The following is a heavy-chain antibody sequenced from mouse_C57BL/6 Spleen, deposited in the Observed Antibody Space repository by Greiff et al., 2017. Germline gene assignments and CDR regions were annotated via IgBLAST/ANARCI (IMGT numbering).Heavy chain of an antibody. J-gene: IGHJ3*01. Sequence: VQLQQSGAELVRPGASVKLSCTASGFNIKDDYMHWVKQRPEQGLEWIGWIDPENGDTEYASKFQGKATITADTSSNTAYLQLSSLTSEDTAVYYCTTRGYGNSFAYWGQGTLVTVSA. CDR3: TTRGYGNSFAY. D-gene: IGHD2-1*01. CDR2: IDPENGDT. V-gene: IGHV14-4*01. CDR1: GFNIKDDY.